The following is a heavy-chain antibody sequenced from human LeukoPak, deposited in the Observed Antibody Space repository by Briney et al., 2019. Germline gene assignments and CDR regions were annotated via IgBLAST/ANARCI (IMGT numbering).Heavy chain of an antibody. V-gene: IGHV4-39*01. J-gene: IGHJ5*02. CDR3: ARSADGSGSYYSVNWFDP. CDR1: GGSISSSSYY. Sequence: SETLSLTCTVSGGSISSSSYYWGWIRQPPGKGLEWIGSIYYSGSTYYNPSLKSRVTISVDTSKNQFSLKLSSVTAADTAVYYCARSADGSGSYYSVNWFDPWGQGTLVTVSS. D-gene: IGHD3-10*01. CDR2: IYYSGST.